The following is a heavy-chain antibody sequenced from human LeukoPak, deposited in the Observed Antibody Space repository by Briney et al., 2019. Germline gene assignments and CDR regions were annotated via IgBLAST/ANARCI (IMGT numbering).Heavy chain of an antibody. V-gene: IGHV4-59*01. CDR1: GGSISGYY. D-gene: IGHD6-19*01. J-gene: IGHJ4*02. CDR3: ARVKKVADIDYRYFDQ. Sequence: SETLSLTCTVSGGSISGYYWSWIRLPPGKGLEWIGYIYYSGSTDYNPSLKSRVSISVDTSKNQFSLRLSSLTAADTAVYYCARVKKVADIDYRYFDQWGQGTLVTVSS. CDR2: IYYSGST.